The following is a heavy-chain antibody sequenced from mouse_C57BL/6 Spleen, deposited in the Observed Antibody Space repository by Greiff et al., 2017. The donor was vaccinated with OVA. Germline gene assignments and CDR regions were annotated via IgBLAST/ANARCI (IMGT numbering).Heavy chain of an antibody. J-gene: IGHJ2*01. CDR1: GYTFTDYY. CDR2: INPYNGGT. V-gene: IGHV1-19*01. Sequence: EVQLQQSGPVLVKPGASVKMSCKASGYTFTDYYMNWVKQSHGKSLEWIGVINPYNGGTSYNQKFKGKATLTVDKSSSTAYMELNSLTSEDSAVYYCAREEGYYFDYWGQGTTLTVSS. CDR3: AREEGYYFDY.